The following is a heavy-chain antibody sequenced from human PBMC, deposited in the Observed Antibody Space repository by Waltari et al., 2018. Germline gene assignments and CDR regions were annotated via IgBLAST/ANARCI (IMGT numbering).Heavy chain of an antibody. J-gene: IGHJ4*02. D-gene: IGHD6-13*01. CDR3: ARDGIAAAWGDFDY. V-gene: IGHV3-74*01. Sequence: EVQLVESGGGLVQPGGSLRLSCSASGFTFSSYWMHWVRQAPGKGPVWGSRIDSGGSSTSYADPVKGRFTISRDNTKNTLYLQMNSLRAEDTAVYYCARDGIAAAWGDFDYWGQGTLVTVSS. CDR1: GFTFSSYW. CDR2: IDSGGSST.